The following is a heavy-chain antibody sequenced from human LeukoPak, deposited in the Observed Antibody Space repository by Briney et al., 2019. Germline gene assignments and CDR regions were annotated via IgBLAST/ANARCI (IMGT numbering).Heavy chain of an antibody. CDR1: GGSISSYY. Sequence: SETLSLTCTVSGGSISSYYWSWVRQSPGKGLEWIGYIYHSGYTNYNPSLKSRVTISVDTSKNQFSLKLSSVTAADTAVYYCARLYLPAWWAVAGYWGQGTLVTVSS. CDR2: IYHSGYT. CDR3: ARLYLPAWWAVAGY. J-gene: IGHJ4*02. D-gene: IGHD6-19*01. V-gene: IGHV4-59*08.